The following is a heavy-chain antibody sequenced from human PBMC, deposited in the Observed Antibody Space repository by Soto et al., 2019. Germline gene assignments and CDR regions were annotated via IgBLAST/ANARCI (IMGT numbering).Heavy chain of an antibody. D-gene: IGHD6-6*01. CDR2: NYYSGIT. V-gene: IGHV4-31*03. J-gene: IGHJ6*02. Sequence: QVQLQESGPGLVKPSQTLSLTCTVSGGSISSGGYYWTWIRQHPGKGLEWIGYNYYSGITYYNPSVTSRVTISLDTSKNQFSLKLSSVTAADTAVYYCARGSSIAGLYYGMDVWGQGTTVTVSS. CDR3: ARGSSIAGLYYGMDV. CDR1: GGSISSGGYY.